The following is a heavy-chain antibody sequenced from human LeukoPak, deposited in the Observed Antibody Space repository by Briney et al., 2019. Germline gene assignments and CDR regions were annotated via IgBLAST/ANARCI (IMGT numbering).Heavy chain of an antibody. CDR2: IYHSGST. CDR1: GYSISSGYY. Sequence: SETLSLTCAVSGYSISSGYYWGWIRQPPGKGLEWIASIYHSGSTYYNPSLKSRVTISVDTSKNQFSLKLSSVTAADTAVYYCARICSSTSCYTSTTDYWGQGTLVTVSS. J-gene: IGHJ4*02. D-gene: IGHD2-2*02. V-gene: IGHV4-38-2*01. CDR3: ARICSSTSCYTSTTDY.